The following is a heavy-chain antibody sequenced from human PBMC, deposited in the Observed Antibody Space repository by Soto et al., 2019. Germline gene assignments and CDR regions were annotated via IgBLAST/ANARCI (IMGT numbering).Heavy chain of an antibody. CDR3: VWESSRTDYYYMDV. V-gene: IGHV3-48*01. CDR2: ISSSSSTI. Sequence: EVQLVESGGGLVQPGGSLRLSCAASGFTFSSYSMNWVRQAPGKGLEWVSYISSSSSTIYYADSVKGRFTISRDNAKNSLYLQMNSLRAEDTAVYYCVWESSRTDYYYMDVWGKGTTVTVSS. CDR1: GFTFSSYS. J-gene: IGHJ6*03. D-gene: IGHD6-13*01.